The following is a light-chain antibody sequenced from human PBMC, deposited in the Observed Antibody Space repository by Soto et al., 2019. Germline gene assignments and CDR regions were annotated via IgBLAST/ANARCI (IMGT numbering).Light chain of an antibody. Sequence: EIVLTQSPGTLSLSPGERATLSCRASQSVSSSYLAWYQQKPGHAPRLLIYGASSSAPGIPDRFSGSGSGTHFTLTISRLEPEDFAVYYCQQYGSSPRFTFGPGTKVDIK. CDR1: QSVSSSY. CDR2: GAS. V-gene: IGKV3-20*01. J-gene: IGKJ3*01. CDR3: QQYGSSPRFT.